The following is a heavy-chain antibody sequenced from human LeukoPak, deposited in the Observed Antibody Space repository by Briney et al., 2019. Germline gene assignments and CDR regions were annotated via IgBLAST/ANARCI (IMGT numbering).Heavy chain of an antibody. CDR1: GGSISSYY. J-gene: IGHJ4*02. V-gene: IGHV4-59*12. D-gene: IGHD6-13*01. CDR2: IYYSGST. Sequence: PSETLSLTCTVSGGSISSYYWSWIRQPPGKGLEWIGYIYYSGSTNYNPSLKSRVTKSVDTSKNQFSLKLSSVTAADTAVYYCARSIAAAGGVDYWGQGTLVTVSS. CDR3: ARSIAAAGGVDY.